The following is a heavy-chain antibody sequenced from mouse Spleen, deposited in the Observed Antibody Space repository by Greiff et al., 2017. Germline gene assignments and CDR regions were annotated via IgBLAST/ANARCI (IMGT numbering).Heavy chain of an antibody. CDR3: ARAPQLGRFDY. CDR2: ISSGGSYT. V-gene: IGHV5-9-4*01. CDR1: GFTFSSYA. J-gene: IGHJ2*01. D-gene: IGHD4-1*02. Sequence: EVKLVESGGGLVKPGGSLKLSCAASGFTFSSYAMSWVRQSPEKRLEWVAEISSGGSYTYYPDTVTGRFTISRDNAKNTLYLEMSSLRSEDTAMYYCARAPQLGRFDYWGQGTTLTVSS.